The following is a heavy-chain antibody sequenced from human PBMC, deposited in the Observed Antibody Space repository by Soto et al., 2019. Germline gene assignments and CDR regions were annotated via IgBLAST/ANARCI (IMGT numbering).Heavy chain of an antibody. D-gene: IGHD2-2*02. J-gene: IGHJ6*02. CDR3: AREGVVVVVPAAIPVNYYYGMDV. V-gene: IGHV3-7*01. CDR2: IKQDGSEK. CDR1: GLTFSSYW. Sequence: GGSLRLSCAASGLTFSSYWMSWVRQAPGKGLEWVANIKQDGSEKYYVDSVKGRFTISRDNAKNSLYLQMNSLRAEDTAVYYCAREGVVVVVPAAIPVNYYYGMDVWGQGTTVTVSS.